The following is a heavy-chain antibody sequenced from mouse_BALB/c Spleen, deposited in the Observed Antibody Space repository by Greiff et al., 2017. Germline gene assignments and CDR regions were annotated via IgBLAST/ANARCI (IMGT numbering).Heavy chain of an antibody. CDR1: GFTFSSYW. CDR3: TGRFPWFAC. CDR2: IRLKSDNYAT. Sequence: EVKVVESGGGLVQPGGSMKLSCVASGFTFSSYWMSWVRQSPEKGLEWVAEIRLKSDNYATHYAESVKGKFTISRDDSKSRLYLQMNSLRAEDTGIYYCTGRFPWFACWGQGTLVTVSA. J-gene: IGHJ3*01. V-gene: IGHV6-3*01.